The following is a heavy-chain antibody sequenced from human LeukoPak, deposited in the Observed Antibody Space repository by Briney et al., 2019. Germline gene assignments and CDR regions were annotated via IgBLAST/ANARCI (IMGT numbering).Heavy chain of an antibody. Sequence: SETLSLTCTVSGGSISSGGYYWSWIRQHPRKGLEWIGYIYYSGSTYYNPSLKSRVTISVDTSKNQFSLKLSSVTAADTAVYYCARVHSSGWGQFDYWGQGTLVTVSS. CDR3: ARVHSSGWGQFDY. CDR2: IYYSGST. D-gene: IGHD6-19*01. J-gene: IGHJ4*02. CDR1: GGSISSGGYY. V-gene: IGHV4-31*03.